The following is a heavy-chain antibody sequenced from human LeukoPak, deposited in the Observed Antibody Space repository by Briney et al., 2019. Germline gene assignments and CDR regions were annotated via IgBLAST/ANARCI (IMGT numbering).Heavy chain of an antibody. CDR1: GYTFTGYY. D-gene: IGHD3-10*01. V-gene: IGHV1-46*01. CDR3: ARGEYYGSGSNRYYYYYMDV. J-gene: IGHJ6*03. Sequence: ASVKVSCKASGYTFTGYYMHWVRQAPGQGLEWMGIINPSGGSTSYAQKLQGRVTMTRDTSTSTVYMELSSLRSEDTAVYYCARGEYYGSGSNRYYYYYMDVWGKGTTVTVSS. CDR2: INPSGGST.